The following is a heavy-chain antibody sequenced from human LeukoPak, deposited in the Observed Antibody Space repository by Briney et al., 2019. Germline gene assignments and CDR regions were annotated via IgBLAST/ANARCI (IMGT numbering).Heavy chain of an antibody. CDR3: ARSYYDSSGYYNNWFDP. CDR1: GYTFTSYY. CDR2: ISAYNGNT. Sequence: ASVKVSCKASGYTFTSYYMHWVRQAPGQGLEWMGWISAYNGNTNYAQKLQGRVTMTTDTSTSTAYMELRSLRSDDTAVYYCARSYYDSSGYYNNWFDPWGQGTLVTVSS. D-gene: IGHD3-22*01. V-gene: IGHV1-18*04. J-gene: IGHJ5*02.